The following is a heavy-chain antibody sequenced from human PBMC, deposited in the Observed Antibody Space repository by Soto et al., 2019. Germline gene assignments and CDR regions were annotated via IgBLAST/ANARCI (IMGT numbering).Heavy chain of an antibody. D-gene: IGHD4-17*01. J-gene: IGHJ6*02. Sequence: QVQLVQSGAEVKKPGASVKVSCKASGYTFTTYVISWVRQAPGQGLEWMGWISAYNGNTNYALKFQGRVTMPTDTSTSRAYMELRSLRSDDTAVYYCARSGDPVDYFYYCGMDVWGQGTTVTVSS. CDR3: ARSGDPVDYFYYCGMDV. CDR1: GYTFTTYV. V-gene: IGHV1-18*01. CDR2: ISAYNGNT.